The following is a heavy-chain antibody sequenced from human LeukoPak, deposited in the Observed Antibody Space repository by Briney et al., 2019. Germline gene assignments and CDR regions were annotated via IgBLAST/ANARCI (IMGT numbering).Heavy chain of an antibody. CDR1: GGSISSSGYY. J-gene: IGHJ3*02. V-gene: IGHV4-39*02. CDR2: IYYSGST. CDR3: ARRVAAAGGYDAFDI. Sequence: PSETLFLTCAVSGGSISSSGYYWGWIRQPPGKGLEWIGSIYYSGSTYYNPSLKSRVTISVDTSKNHFSLKLSSVTAADTAVYYCARRVAAAGGYDAFDIWGQGTMVTVSS. D-gene: IGHD6-13*01.